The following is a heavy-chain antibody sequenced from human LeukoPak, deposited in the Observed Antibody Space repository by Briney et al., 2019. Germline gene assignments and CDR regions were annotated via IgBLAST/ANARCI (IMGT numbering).Heavy chain of an antibody. CDR2: ISLAGQT. V-gene: IGHV4/OR15-8*02. D-gene: IGHD1-26*01. CDR3: SRESGPFCPFGY. Sequence: SETLSLTCGVSGGSISGTNWWSWVRQPPGQGLEWIGEISLAGQTNYNPSLNGRVTMSLDKSSNQLSLHLTTVTAADTATYYCSRESGPFCPFGYWGQGTLVIVSS. J-gene: IGHJ4*02. CDR1: GGSISGTNW.